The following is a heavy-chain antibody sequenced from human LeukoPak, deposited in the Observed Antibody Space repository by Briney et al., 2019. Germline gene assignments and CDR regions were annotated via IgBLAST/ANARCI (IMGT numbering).Heavy chain of an antibody. Sequence: PGGSLRLSCAASGFTFSSYSMNWVRQAPGKGLEWVSSISSSSSYIYYADSVEGRFTISRDNAKNSLYLQMNSLRAEDTAVYYCARDPYYYYDSSGYYPFDYWGQGTLVTVSS. V-gene: IGHV3-21*01. CDR2: ISSSSSYI. CDR1: GFTFSSYS. D-gene: IGHD3-22*01. CDR3: ARDPYYYYDSSGYYPFDY. J-gene: IGHJ4*02.